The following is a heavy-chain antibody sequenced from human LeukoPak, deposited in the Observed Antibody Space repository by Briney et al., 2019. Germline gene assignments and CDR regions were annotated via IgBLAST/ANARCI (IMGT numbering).Heavy chain of an antibody. V-gene: IGHV3-33*01. Sequence: GGSLRLSCAASGFTFSSYAIHWVRQAPGKGLEWVALIWHDGSNKYYSDSVKGRFTISRDNSKNTAFLQMNSLRAEDTAVYCCATEVFGSGSCPDHWGQGTLVTVSS. CDR2: IWHDGSNK. CDR3: ATEVFGSGSCPDH. CDR1: GFTFSSYA. J-gene: IGHJ4*02. D-gene: IGHD3-10*01.